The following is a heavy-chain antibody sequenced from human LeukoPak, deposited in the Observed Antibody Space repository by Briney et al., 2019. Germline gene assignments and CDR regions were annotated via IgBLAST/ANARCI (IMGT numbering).Heavy chain of an antibody. CDR1: GFTFSSYE. CDR2: IDSSGSTI. D-gene: IGHD5-18*01. V-gene: IGHV3-48*03. CDR3: ARETEGIQLWFNSYRTAFDI. Sequence: GGSLRLSCAASGFTFSSYEMNWVRQAPGKGLEWVSYIDSSGSTIYYADSVKGRFTISRDNAKNSLYLQMNSLRAEDTAVYYCARETEGIQLWFNSYRTAFDIWGQGTMVTVSS. J-gene: IGHJ3*02.